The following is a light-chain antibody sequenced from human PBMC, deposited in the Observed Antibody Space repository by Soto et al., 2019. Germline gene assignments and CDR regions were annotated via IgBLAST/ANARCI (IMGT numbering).Light chain of an antibody. CDR1: SSDVGGYNY. Sequence: QCVLTQPPYASGAVGQAVTISCTGTSSDVGGYNYVSWYQQHPGKAPKLMIYEVSERPSGVPDRFSGSKSGNTASLTVSGLQADDEADYYCSSYSGTNYHYVFGTGTKVTVL. CDR3: SSYSGTNYHYV. J-gene: IGLJ1*01. V-gene: IGLV2-8*01. CDR2: EVS.